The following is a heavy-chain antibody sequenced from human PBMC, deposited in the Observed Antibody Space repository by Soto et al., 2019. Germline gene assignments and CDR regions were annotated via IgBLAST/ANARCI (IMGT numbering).Heavy chain of an antibody. J-gene: IGHJ4*02. CDR3: ARVADCSGGRCYFSVDY. CDR1: GGSISSGDYY. CDR2: IYYSGST. V-gene: IGHV4-30-4*01. Sequence: QVQLQESGPGLVKPSQTLSLTCTVSGGSISSGDYYWSWIRQPPGKGLEWIGYIYYSGSTYYNPSLKSRVTISVDTSKNQFSLKLRSVTAADTAVYYCARVADCSGGRCYFSVDYWGQGTLVTVSS. D-gene: IGHD2-15*01.